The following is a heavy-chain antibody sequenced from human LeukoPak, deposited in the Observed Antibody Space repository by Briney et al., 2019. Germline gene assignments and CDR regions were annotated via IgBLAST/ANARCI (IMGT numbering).Heavy chain of an antibody. CDR2: ISGSGGST. CDR3: AGGSGSYYKSYYYGMDV. V-gene: IGHV3-23*01. J-gene: IGHJ6*02. CDR1: GFTFSSYA. Sequence: GGSLRLSCAASGFTFSSYAMSWVRQAPGKGLECVSAISGSGGSTYYADSVKGRFTISRDNSKNTLYLQMNSLRAEDTAVYYCAGGSGSYYKSYYYGMDVWGQGTTVTVSS. D-gene: IGHD3-10*01.